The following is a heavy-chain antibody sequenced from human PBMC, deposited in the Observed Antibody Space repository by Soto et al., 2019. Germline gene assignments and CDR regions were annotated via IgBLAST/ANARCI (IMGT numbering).Heavy chain of an antibody. CDR3: ARVDGESRVDV. CDR2: IVSGSTYT. D-gene: IGHD2-21*01. Sequence: PVGSLRLSCAASGFTFSDYYMAWVRQTPGKGLEWIAYIVSGSTYTNYADSVKGRFTISRDNDRESLFLEMNSLRADDTALYYCARVDGESRVDVWGQGTTVSVS. J-gene: IGHJ6*02. V-gene: IGHV3-11*06. CDR1: GFTFSDYY.